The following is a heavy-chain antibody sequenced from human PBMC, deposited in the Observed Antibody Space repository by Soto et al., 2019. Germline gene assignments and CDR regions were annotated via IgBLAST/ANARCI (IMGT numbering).Heavy chain of an antibody. D-gene: IGHD5-18*01. CDR1: GFTFRGYG. J-gene: IGHJ6*02. CDR2: ISSDGSIT. Sequence: QVQLVESGGGVVQPGRSLRLSCAASGFTFRGYGMHWVRQAPGRGLEWVALISSDGSITYYADSVRGRFTISRDNSKITLYLQMNSLRAEDTAVYYCANSEYSRYKNIVVWGQGTTVTVSS. CDR3: ANSEYSRYKNIVV. V-gene: IGHV3-30*18.